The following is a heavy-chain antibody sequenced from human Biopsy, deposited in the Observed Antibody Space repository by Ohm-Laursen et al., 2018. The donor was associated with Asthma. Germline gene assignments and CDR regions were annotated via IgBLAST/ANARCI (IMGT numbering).Heavy chain of an antibody. V-gene: IGHV3-23*03. J-gene: IGHJ4*02. CDR3: ARGDSSNWSHYYFDY. CDR2: IYSGGTS. CDR1: GFSFGSYG. Sequence: SLRLSCTASGFSFGSYGMFWVRQAPGKGLEWVSVIYSGGTSHTADSVRGRFTISRDFSKNTLYLQMHSLRAEDTAVYYCARGDSSNWSHYYFDYWGQGTLVTVSS. D-gene: IGHD3-22*01.